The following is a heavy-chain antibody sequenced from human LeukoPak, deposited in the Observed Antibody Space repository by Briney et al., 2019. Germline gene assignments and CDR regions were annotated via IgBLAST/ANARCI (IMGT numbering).Heavy chain of an antibody. CDR1: GGSISSSSYY. J-gene: IGHJ4*02. D-gene: IGHD6-19*01. CDR2: ISGSGGST. CDR3: ATLDSSGWYYFDY. V-gene: IGHV3-23*01. Sequence: ETLSLTCTVSGGSISSSSYYWGWIPQPPGKELEWLSYISGSGGSTYYADSVKGRFTISRDNSKNTLYLQMNSLRAEDTAVYYCATLDSSGWYYFDYWGQGTLVTVSS.